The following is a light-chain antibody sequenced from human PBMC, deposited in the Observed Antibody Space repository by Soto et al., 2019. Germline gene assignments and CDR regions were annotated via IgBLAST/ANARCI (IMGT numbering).Light chain of an antibody. CDR3: SSYAGSNNAYV. J-gene: IGLJ1*01. V-gene: IGLV2-8*01. Sequence: QSVLTQPPSASGSPGQSVTISCTGTSSDVGGYNYVSWYQQHPGKAPKLMIYEVSKRPSGVPDRFSGSKSGNTASLTVSGLQAEDEAEYYCSSYAGSNNAYVFGTGTNVTVL. CDR1: SSDVGGYNY. CDR2: EVS.